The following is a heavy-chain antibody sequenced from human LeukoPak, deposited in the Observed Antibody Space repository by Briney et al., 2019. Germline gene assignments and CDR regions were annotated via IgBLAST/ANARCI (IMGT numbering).Heavy chain of an antibody. D-gene: IGHD6-19*01. CDR2: IIPIFGTA. CDR1: GGTFSSYA. V-gene: IGHV1-69*05. CDR3: ARVGSSGRRPYDY. J-gene: IGHJ4*02. Sequence: AASVKVSCKASGGTFSSYAISWVRQAPGQGLEWMGGIIPIFGTANYAQKFQGRVTITTDESTSTAYMELSSLRSEDTAVYYCARVGSSGRRPYDYWGQGTLVTVSS.